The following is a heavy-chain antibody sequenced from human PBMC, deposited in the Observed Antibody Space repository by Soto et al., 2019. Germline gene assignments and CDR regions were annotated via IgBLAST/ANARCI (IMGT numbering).Heavy chain of an antibody. CDR2: IKPDGSEQ. V-gene: IGHV3-7*05. J-gene: IGHJ4*02. D-gene: IGHD3-3*01. Sequence: EVQLVESGGTLVQPGGSLRLSCAGSGFTFSLYWMSWVRQAPGKGLEWVAHIKPDGSEQFYVDSVRGRFTVSRDSAKNSMYLQMNSLRGEDAAVYYCARSTHRSADYWGQGTLVAVSA. CDR3: ARSTHRSADY. CDR1: GFTFSLYW.